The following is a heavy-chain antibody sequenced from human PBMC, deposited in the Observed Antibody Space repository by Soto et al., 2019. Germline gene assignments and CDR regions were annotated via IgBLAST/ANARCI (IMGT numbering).Heavy chain of an antibody. Sequence: QVQLVQSGAEVKKPGSSVRVSCTASGATLDTFINYGINWVRQAPGQGLEWMGGIIPVLGAANHAQKFQGRVTISADKSTRTVNMELISLRSEDTAVYSCARGAATQRLALMYDALEMWVQGTLVTDSS. D-gene: IGHD6-25*01. CDR2: IIPVLGAA. V-gene: IGHV1-69*14. CDR1: GATLDTFINYG. J-gene: IGHJ3*02. CDR3: ARGAATQRLALMYDALEM.